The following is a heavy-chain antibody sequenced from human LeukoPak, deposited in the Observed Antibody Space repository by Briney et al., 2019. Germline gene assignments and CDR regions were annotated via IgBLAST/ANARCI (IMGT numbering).Heavy chain of an antibody. D-gene: IGHD3-22*01. V-gene: IGHV4-39*01. J-gene: IGHJ4*02. CDR1: GGSISSCSYY. Sequence: SETLSLTCTVSGGSISSCSYYWGWIRQPPGKGLEWIGSIYYSGSTYYNPSLKSRVTISVDTSKNQFSLKLSSVTAADTAVYNCAKHGHYFDSSGYSPYYFDYWGQGTLVTVSS. CDR2: IYYSGST. CDR3: AKHGHYFDSSGYSPYYFDY.